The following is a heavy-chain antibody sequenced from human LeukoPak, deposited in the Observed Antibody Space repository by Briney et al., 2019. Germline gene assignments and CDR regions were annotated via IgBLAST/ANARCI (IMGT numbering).Heavy chain of an antibody. CDR1: GYTFTGYY. CDR2: INPNSGGT. V-gene: IGHV1-2*02. D-gene: IGHD3-16*02. J-gene: IGHJ4*02. Sequence: ASVKVSCKASGYTFTGYYMHWVRQAPGQGLEWMGWINPNSGGTNYAQKFRGRVTMTRDTSISTAYMELSRLRSDDTAVYYCARGNYDYVWGSYRPANLIDYWGQGTLVTVSS. CDR3: ARGNYDYVWGSYRPANLIDY.